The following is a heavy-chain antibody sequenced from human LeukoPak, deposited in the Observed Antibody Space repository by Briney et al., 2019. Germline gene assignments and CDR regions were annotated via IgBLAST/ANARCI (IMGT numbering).Heavy chain of an antibody. J-gene: IGHJ3*02. V-gene: IGHV1-69*13. CDR2: IIPIFGTA. D-gene: IGHD5-18*01. CDR3: ARIFTVDTAMVIDAFDI. Sequence: ASVKVSCKASGGTFSSYAISWVRQAPGQGLEWMGGIIPIFGTANYAQKFQGRVTITADESTSTAHMELSSLRSEDTAVYYCARIFTVDTAMVIDAFDIWGQGTMVTVSS. CDR1: GGTFSSYA.